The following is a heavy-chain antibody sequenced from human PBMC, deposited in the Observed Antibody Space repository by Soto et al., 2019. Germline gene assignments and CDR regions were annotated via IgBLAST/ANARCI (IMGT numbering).Heavy chain of an antibody. CDR3: ARDRVVGAKCASYYGMDV. D-gene: IGHD1-26*01. J-gene: IGHJ6*02. CDR1: GGSVSSGSYY. Sequence: SETLSLTCTVSGGSVSSGSYYWSWIRQPPGKGLEWIGYIYYSGSTNYNPSLKSRVTISVDTSKNQFSLKLSSVTAADTAVYYCARDRVVGAKCASYYGMDVWGQGTTVTVSS. V-gene: IGHV4-61*01. CDR2: IYYSGST.